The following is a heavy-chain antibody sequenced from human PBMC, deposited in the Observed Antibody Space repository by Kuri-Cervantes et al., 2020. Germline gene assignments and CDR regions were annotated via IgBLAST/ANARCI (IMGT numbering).Heavy chain of an antibody. V-gene: IGHV4-38-2*02. Sequence: SCAVSGYSISSGYYWGWIRQPPGKGLEWIGSIYHSGSTYYNPSLKSRVTISVDTSKNQFSLKLSSVTAADTAVYYCAREGYSDAFDIWGQGTMVTVSS. J-gene: IGHJ3*02. CDR1: GYSISSGYY. D-gene: IGHD3-22*01. CDR2: IYHSGST. CDR3: AREGYSDAFDI.